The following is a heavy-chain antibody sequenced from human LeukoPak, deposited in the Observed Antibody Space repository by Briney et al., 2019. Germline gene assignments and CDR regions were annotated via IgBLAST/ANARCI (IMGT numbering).Heavy chain of an antibody. V-gene: IGHV1-69*13. CDR2: IIHIFGTA. CDR1: VGTFISYA. J-gene: IGHJ4*02. Sequence: SVKVSCKASVGTFISYASSGVGQPPGQGLEWMGGIIHIFGTANYAQKFQGRVTITADASTSTAYMELSSLRPEDTAAYYSASGRLRFGPSDYWGQGTLVTVSS. CDR3: ASGRLRFGPSDY. D-gene: IGHD5-12*01.